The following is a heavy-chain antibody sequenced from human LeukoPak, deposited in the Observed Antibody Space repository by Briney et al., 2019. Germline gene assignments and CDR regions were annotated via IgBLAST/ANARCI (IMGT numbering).Heavy chain of an antibody. D-gene: IGHD6-19*01. V-gene: IGHV1-69*13. Sequence: ASVKVSCKASGGTFSSYAISWVRQAPGLGLEWMGGIIPIFGTANYAQKFQGRVTITADESTSTAYMELSSLRSEDTAVYYCASLREQWPHYFDYWGQGTLVTVSS. J-gene: IGHJ4*02. CDR3: ASLREQWPHYFDY. CDR1: GGTFSSYA. CDR2: IIPIFGTA.